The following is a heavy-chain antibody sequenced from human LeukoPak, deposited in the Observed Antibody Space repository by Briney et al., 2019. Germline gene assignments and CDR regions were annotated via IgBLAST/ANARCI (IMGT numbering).Heavy chain of an antibody. J-gene: IGHJ4*02. V-gene: IGHV4-59*12. D-gene: IGHD2-2*01. CDR3: ARVFHPTSSQFYFDY. CDR2: IYYSGST. CDR1: GDSIRSYY. Sequence: SETLSLTCTVSGDSIRSYYWSWIRQPPGKGLEWIGYIYYSGSTNYNPSLKSRVTISVDTSKNQFSLKLSSVTAADTAVYYCARVFHPTSSQFYFDYWGQGTLVTVSS.